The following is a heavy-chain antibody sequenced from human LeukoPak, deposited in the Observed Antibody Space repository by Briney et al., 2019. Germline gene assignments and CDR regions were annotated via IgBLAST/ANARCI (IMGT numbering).Heavy chain of an antibody. CDR3: ARSSGGANYHPPEFFLH. Sequence: ASVKVSCKTSGYTFTSYSISWLRQAPEQGLEWMGWISGYNGNTHYAQKLQGRVTMTTDTSTSTAYMELSSLKSDDTAIYYCARSSGGANYHPPEFFLHWGQGTLVTVSS. V-gene: IGHV1-18*01. CDR1: GYTFTSYS. CDR2: ISGYNGNT. J-gene: IGHJ1*01. D-gene: IGHD1-7*01.